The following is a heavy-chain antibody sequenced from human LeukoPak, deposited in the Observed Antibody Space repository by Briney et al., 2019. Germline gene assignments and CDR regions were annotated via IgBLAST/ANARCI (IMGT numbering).Heavy chain of an antibody. CDR2: ISYDGSNK. J-gene: IGHJ3*02. V-gene: IGHV3-30*18. CDR3: AKPLASSGCLVWGALNDAFDI. CDR1: GFTFSSYG. D-gene: IGHD3-22*01. Sequence: GGSLRLSCAASGFTFSSYGMHWVRQAPGKGLEWVAVISYDGSNKYYADSVKGRFTISRDNSKNTLYLQMNSLRAEDTAVYYCAKPLASSGCLVWGALNDAFDIWGQGTMVTVSS.